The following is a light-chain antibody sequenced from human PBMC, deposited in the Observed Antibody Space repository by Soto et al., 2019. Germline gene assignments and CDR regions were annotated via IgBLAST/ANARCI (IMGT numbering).Light chain of an antibody. V-gene: IGKV1-27*01. Sequence: DIQMTQSPSSLSASVGDRVTITCRASEGISNYLAWYQQKPGKVPKLLIYVASTLQSGVTSRFSGSGSGTDFTITISCLQPEDVATYYYQKYNSAPWTFGQGTKVEIK. CDR1: EGISNY. CDR2: VAS. J-gene: IGKJ1*01. CDR3: QKYNSAPWT.